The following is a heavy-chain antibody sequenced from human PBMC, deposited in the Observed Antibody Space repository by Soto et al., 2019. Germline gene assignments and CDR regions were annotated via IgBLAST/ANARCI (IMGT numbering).Heavy chain of an antibody. D-gene: IGHD3-3*01. J-gene: IGHJ4*02. CDR1: GGSMSTDY. Sequence: PSETLSLSCTVSGGSMSTDYCNWIRQPAGKGLEWIGRIDTSGSTNYNPSLTSRVTMSVDTSENQFSLKLSSVTAADTAVYYCARGGHDFWSGPFDYWGQGSLVTVS. CDR3: ARGGHDFWSGPFDY. CDR2: IDTSGST. V-gene: IGHV4-4*07.